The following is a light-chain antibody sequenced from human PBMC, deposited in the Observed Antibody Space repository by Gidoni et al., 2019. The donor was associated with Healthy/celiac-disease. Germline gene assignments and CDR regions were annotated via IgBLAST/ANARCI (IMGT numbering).Light chain of an antibody. CDR2: EGS. J-gene: IGLJ3*02. V-gene: IGLV2-23*01. CDR3: CSYAGSFWV. CDR1: SSAVGSYNL. Sequence: QSALTQPASVSGSPGQSITISCTGTSSAVGSYNLVSWYQPHPGKAPKLMIYEGSKRPSGVSNRFSGSKSGNTASLTISGLQAEDEADYYCCSYAGSFWVFGGGTKLTVL.